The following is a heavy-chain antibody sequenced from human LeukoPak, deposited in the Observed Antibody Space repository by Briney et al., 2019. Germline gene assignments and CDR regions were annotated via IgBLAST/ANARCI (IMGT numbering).Heavy chain of an antibody. V-gene: IGHV4-31*03. D-gene: IGHD1-26*01. CDR1: GGSISSGGYY. J-gene: IGHJ4*02. CDR3: ARGLPSGSCPFDY. CDR2: IYYSGST. Sequence: PSETLSLTCTVSGGSISSGGYYWSWIRQHPGKGLEWIGYIYYSGSTYYNPSLKSRVTVSVDTSKNQFSLKLSSVTAADTAVYYCARGLPSGSCPFDYWGQGTLVTVSS.